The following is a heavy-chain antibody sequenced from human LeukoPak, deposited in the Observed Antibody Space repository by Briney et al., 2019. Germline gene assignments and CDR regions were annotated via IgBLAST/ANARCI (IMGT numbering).Heavy chain of an antibody. Sequence: GGSLRLSCAASGFTFSSYSMNWVRQAPGKGLEWVSSISSSSSYIYYADSVKGRFTISRDNAKNSLYLQMNSLRAEDTAVYCCARVSNSSRSRSGMDYWGQGTLVTVSS. D-gene: IGHD6-13*01. V-gene: IGHV3-21*01. CDR2: ISSSSSYI. CDR1: GFTFSSYS. J-gene: IGHJ4*02. CDR3: ARVSNSSRSRSGMDY.